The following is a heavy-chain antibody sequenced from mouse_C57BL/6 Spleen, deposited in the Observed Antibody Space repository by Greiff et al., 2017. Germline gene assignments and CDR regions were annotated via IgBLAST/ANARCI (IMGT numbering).Heavy chain of an antibody. CDR1: GYTFTSYW. CDR3: ARPRNYGESFDY. D-gene: IGHD1-1*01. V-gene: IGHV1-64*01. CDR2: IHPNSGST. Sequence: VQLQQPGAELVKPGASVKLSCKASGYTFTSYWMHWVKQRPGQGLEWIGMIHPNSGSTNYNEKFKSKATLTVDKSSSTAYMQLSSLTSEDSAVYYCARPRNYGESFDYWGQGTTLTVSS. J-gene: IGHJ2*01.